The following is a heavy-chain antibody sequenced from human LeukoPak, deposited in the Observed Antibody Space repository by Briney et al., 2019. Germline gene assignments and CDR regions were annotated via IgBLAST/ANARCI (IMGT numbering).Heavy chain of an antibody. J-gene: IGHJ4*02. CDR2: INTDGSTT. Sequence: GGSLRLSCAASGFTFSSYRMHWVRQAPGKGLVWVSHINTDGSTTNYADSVKGRFTISRDSAKNTLYLQMNSLGAEDTAVYYCASRVVTSFDYWGQGALVTVSS. D-gene: IGHD3-22*01. CDR1: GFTFSSYR. CDR3: ASRVVTSFDY. V-gene: IGHV3-74*01.